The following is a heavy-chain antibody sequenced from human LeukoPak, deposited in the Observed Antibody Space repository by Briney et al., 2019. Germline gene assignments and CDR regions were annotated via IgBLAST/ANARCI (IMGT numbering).Heavy chain of an antibody. CDR2: IYSGGTT. J-gene: IGHJ4*03. V-gene: IGHV3-66*01. Sequence: GGSLRLSCAASGFTVSSNCMSWVRQAPGKGLEWVSLIYSGGTTNYADSVKGRATISRDNSKNTLYLQLSSLRAEDTAVYYCARDFGSSDGYFDYWGQGTLVTVSS. CDR1: GFTVSSNC. CDR3: ARDFGSSDGYFDY. D-gene: IGHD1-26*01.